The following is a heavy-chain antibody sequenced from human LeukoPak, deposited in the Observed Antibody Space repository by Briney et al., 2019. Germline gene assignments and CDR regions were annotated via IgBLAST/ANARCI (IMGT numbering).Heavy chain of an antibody. V-gene: IGHV3-74*01. Sequence: GGSLRLSCAASGFTFSSYWMHWFRQAPGKGLVWVSRINSDGSSTSDADSVKGRFTISRDNAKNTLYLQMNSLRAEDTAVYYCATSGIAVAGTTPFDYWGQGTLVTVSS. CDR2: INSDGSST. J-gene: IGHJ4*02. D-gene: IGHD6-19*01. CDR3: ATSGIAVAGTTPFDY. CDR1: GFTFSSYW.